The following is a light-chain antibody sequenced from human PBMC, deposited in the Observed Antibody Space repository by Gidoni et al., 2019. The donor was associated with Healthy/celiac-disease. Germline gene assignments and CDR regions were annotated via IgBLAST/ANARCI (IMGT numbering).Light chain of an antibody. CDR3: QQYNSYPEYT. J-gene: IGKJ2*01. V-gene: IGKV1-5*01. CDR2: DAS. CDR1: QSISSW. Sequence: DIQMTQSPSTLSASVGDRVTITCLASQSISSWLAWYQQKPGKAPKLLIYDASSLEIGVPSRFSGSGSGTEFTLTISSLHPDDFATYYCQQYNSYPEYTFGQGTKLEIK.